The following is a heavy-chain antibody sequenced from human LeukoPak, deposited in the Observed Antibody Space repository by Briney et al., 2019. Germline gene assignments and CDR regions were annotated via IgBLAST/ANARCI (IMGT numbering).Heavy chain of an antibody. CDR3: ASGRQLGY. CDR2: IKQDGSEK. Sequence: GGTLRLSCAASGFPSSSYWMSWVRQAPGKGLGWVANIKQDGSEKYYVDSVKGRFTISRDNAKNSLYLQMNSLRAEDTALYYCASGRQLGYWGQGTLVTVSS. CDR1: GFPSSSYW. J-gene: IGHJ4*02. D-gene: IGHD3-16*01. V-gene: IGHV3-7*01.